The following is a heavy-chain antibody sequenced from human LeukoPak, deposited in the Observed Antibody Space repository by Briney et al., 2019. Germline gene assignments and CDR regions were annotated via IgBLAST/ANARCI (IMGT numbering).Heavy chain of an antibody. CDR3: ARDTSLLGWFDP. J-gene: IGHJ5*02. V-gene: IGHV1-2*02. Sequence: ASXXVSCKASGYTFTDHYMQWLRQAPGQGLEWMGWINPNSGGTVLAQKFQDRITMTRDTSISTVYMELSRLSSDDTAVYYCARDTSLLGWFDPWGQGTLVTVSS. CDR2: INPNSGGT. CDR1: GYTFTDHY. D-gene: IGHD2-21*01.